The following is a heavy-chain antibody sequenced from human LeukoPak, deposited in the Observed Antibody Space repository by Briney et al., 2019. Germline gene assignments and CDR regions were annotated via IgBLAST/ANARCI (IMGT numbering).Heavy chain of an antibody. Sequence: APVKVSCKASGYTFTSYYMHWVRQAPGQGLEWMGIINPSGGSTSCAQKFQGRVTMTRDMSTSTVYMELSSLRSEDTAVYYCATDLEVCSGGSCYSGYWGQGTLVTVSS. J-gene: IGHJ4*02. CDR2: INPSGGST. CDR1: GYTFTSYY. V-gene: IGHV1-46*01. D-gene: IGHD2-15*01. CDR3: ATDLEVCSGGSCYSGY.